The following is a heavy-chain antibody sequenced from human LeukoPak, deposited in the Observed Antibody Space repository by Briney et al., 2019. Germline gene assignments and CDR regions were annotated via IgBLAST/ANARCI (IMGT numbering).Heavy chain of an antibody. CDR3: AKDETSTPYFDY. CDR2: IGGRDGST. J-gene: IGHJ4*02. V-gene: IGHV3-23*01. D-gene: IGHD2-15*01. Sequence: GGSLRLSCAASGFTFSSYGMSWVRQAPGKGLEWVSAIGGRDGSTYYADSVKGRFTISRDNSKNTLYVQMNSLRAEDTAVYYCAKDETSTPYFDYWGQGTLVTVSS. CDR1: GFTFSSYG.